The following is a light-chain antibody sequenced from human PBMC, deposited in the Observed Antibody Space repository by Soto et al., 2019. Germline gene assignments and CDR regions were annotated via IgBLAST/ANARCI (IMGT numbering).Light chain of an antibody. Sequence: EIVMTQSPASLSVSPGERATLSCRASQSVSSNLPWYQQKPGQAPRLLIYGASTRATGIPARFSGSGSGTEFTLTISSLQSEDFAVYYCQQYNRWPRAFGQGTKVEIK. CDR3: QQYNRWPRA. J-gene: IGKJ1*01. CDR1: QSVSSN. CDR2: GAS. V-gene: IGKV3-15*01.